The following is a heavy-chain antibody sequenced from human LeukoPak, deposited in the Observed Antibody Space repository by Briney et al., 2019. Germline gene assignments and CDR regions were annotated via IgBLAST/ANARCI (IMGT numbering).Heavy chain of an antibody. V-gene: IGHV2-5*02. J-gene: IGHJ5*02. CDR3: AHSREYYDILTGYYGSNWFDP. CDR1: GFSLSTSGVG. Sequence: SGPTLVKPTQTLTLTCTFSGFSLSTSGVGVGWIRQPPGKALEWLALIYWDDDKRNSPSLKSRLTITKDTYKNQVVLTMTNMDPVDTATYYCAHSREYYDILTGYYGSNWFDPWGQGTLVTVSS. CDR2: IYWDDDK. D-gene: IGHD3-9*01.